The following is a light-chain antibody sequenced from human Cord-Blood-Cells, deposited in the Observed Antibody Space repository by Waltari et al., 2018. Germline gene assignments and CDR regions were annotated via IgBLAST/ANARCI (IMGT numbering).Light chain of an antibody. V-gene: IGKV1-33*01. Sequence: IQMTQSPSSLSASVGHRVTITCQASQDISNYLNWYQQKPGKAPELLIYDASNLETGVPSRFSASGSGTDFTFTISSLQPEDIATYYCQHYDNLPFTFGPGTKVDIK. CDR2: DAS. CDR3: QHYDNLPFT. J-gene: IGKJ3*01. CDR1: QDISNY.